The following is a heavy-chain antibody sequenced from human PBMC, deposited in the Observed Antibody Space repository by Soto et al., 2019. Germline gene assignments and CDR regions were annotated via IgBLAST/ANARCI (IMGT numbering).Heavy chain of an antibody. Sequence: EQLLESGGGLVQPGGSLRLSCAASGFTFSSYAMIWVRQAPGKGLEWVSALTSSGGSTYYADSVRGRFTISRDNSKKTLYLQMNSLRAEDTAVYYCAYCPTLYTPTYNCFDPWGQGTLVTVSS. CDR3: AYCPTLYTPTYNCFDP. D-gene: IGHD2-15*01. J-gene: IGHJ5*02. CDR2: LTSSGGST. V-gene: IGHV3-23*01. CDR1: GFTFSSYA.